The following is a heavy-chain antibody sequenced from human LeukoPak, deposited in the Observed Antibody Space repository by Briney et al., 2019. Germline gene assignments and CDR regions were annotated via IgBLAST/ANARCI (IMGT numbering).Heavy chain of an antibody. V-gene: IGHV4-34*01. D-gene: IGHD3-16*02. CDR1: GGSFSANY. J-gene: IGHJ4*02. Sequence: PSETLSLTCAVSGGSFSANYWSWIRQPPGGGLEWIAEIYPSGATQYNPSLTNRVTISADTSKNQFSLKLSSVTAADTAVYYCARFRGVDVWGSYRSFDYWGQGTLVTVSS. CDR2: IYPSGAT. CDR3: ARFRGVDVWGSYRSFDY.